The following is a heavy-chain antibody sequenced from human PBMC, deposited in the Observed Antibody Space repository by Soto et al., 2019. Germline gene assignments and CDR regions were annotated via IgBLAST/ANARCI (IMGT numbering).Heavy chain of an antibody. D-gene: IGHD5-12*01. Sequence: SETLSLTCTVSGGSISSSSYYWGWIRQPPGKGLEWIGSIYYSGSTYYNPSLKSRVTISVDTSKNQFSLKLSSVTAADTAVYYCARPDGYNYSFDYWGQGTLVTVSS. CDR3: ARPDGYNYSFDY. CDR1: GGSISSSSYY. V-gene: IGHV4-39*01. CDR2: IYYSGST. J-gene: IGHJ4*02.